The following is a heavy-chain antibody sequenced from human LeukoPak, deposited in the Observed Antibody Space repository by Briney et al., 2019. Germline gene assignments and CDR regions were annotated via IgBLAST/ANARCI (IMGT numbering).Heavy chain of an antibody. CDR1: GGTFSNYA. D-gene: IGHD1-7*01. J-gene: IGHJ5*02. CDR3: ARDWGLIGTTDWGGHENWFDP. V-gene: IGHV1-69*13. Sequence: SVKVSCKASGGTFSNYAISWVRQAPGQGLEWMGGIIPILGTANNAQKFQGRVTITADESTSTAYMELSSLRSEDTAVYYCARDWGLIGTTDWGGHENWFDPWGQGTLVTVSS. CDR2: IIPILGTA.